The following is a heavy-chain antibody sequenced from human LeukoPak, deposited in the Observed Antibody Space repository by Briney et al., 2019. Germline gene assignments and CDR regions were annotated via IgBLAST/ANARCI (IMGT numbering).Heavy chain of an antibody. V-gene: IGHV3-64D*09. D-gene: IGHD6-19*01. J-gene: IGHJ4*02. CDR2: ISSDGGST. Sequence: GGSLRLSCSASGFTFSDFSMHWVRQPPGKGLEYASAISSDGGSTYYAYSVNGRFTISRDNSKNTLYLQMSSLGVDDTAMYYCVKDWTIAVFDSWGQGTLVTVSS. CDR3: VKDWTIAVFDS. CDR1: GFTFSDFS.